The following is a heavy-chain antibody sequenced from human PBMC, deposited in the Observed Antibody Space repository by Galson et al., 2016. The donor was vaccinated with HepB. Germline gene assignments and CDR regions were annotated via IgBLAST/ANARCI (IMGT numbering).Heavy chain of an antibody. Sequence: SLRLSCAGSGFSFDDYAMHWVRQAPGKGLEWVSGISWNSGRLTYTDSVKGRFTISRDNAKNSLYLQMDSLRPDDTAFYYCAKATSGSAYGSRYFQHWGQGTLVTVSS. CDR2: ISWNSGRL. J-gene: IGHJ1*01. CDR3: AKATSGSAYGSRYFQH. CDR1: GFSFDDYA. V-gene: IGHV3-9*01. D-gene: IGHD4-17*01.